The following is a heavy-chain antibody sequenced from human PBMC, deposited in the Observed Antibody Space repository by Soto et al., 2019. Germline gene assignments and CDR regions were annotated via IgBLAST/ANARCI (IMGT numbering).Heavy chain of an antibody. J-gene: IGHJ4*02. CDR1: GFTFSNAW. V-gene: IGHV3-15*01. CDR2: IKSKTDGGTT. Sequence: GGSLRLSCAASGFTFSNAWMSWVRQAPGKGLEWVGRIKSKTDGGTTDYAAPVKGRFTISRDDSKNTLYLQMNSLKTEDTAVYYCTTEPRFLEWPYYWGQGTLVTVSS. CDR3: TTEPRFLEWPYY. D-gene: IGHD3-3*01.